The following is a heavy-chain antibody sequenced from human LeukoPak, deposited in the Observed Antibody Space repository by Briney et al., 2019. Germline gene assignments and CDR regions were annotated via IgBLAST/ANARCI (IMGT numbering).Heavy chain of an antibody. D-gene: IGHD2-2*01. V-gene: IGHV3-13*01. CDR2: IGTAGDT. J-gene: IGHJ4*02. CDR3: ARGGLVPGDYFDY. Sequence: GGSLRLSCVVSGFTFSNYDMHWVRQATGKGLELVSAIGTAGDTYYPDSVKGRFTISRENAKKSLYLQMNSLRAGDTAVYYCARGGLVPGDYFDYWGQGTLVTVSS. CDR1: GFTFSNYD.